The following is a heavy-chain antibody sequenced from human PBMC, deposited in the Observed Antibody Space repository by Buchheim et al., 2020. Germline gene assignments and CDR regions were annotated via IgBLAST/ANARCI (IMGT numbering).Heavy chain of an antibody. V-gene: IGHV3-33*01. D-gene: IGHD3-22*01. CDR1: GFTFSSYG. CDR2: IWYDGSNK. J-gene: IGHJ6*02. CDR3: ARERVLDDSSGYYYYYGMDV. Sequence: QVQLVESGGGVVQPGRSLRLSCAASGFTFSSYGMHWVRQAPGKGLEWVAVIWYDGSNKYYADSVKGRFTISRDNSKNTVYLQMNSLRAEDTAVYYCARERVLDDSSGYYYYYGMDVWGQGTT.